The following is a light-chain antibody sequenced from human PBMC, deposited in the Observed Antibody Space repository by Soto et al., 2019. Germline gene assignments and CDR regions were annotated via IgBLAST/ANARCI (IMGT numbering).Light chain of an antibody. CDR2: DDN. CDR3: GSWDSSLSAYV. CDR1: SSNIGGNS. J-gene: IGLJ1*01. V-gene: IGLV1-51*01. Sequence: KVTISCSGSSSNIGGNSVSWYQQLPGTAPKLLIYDDNKRPSGIPGRFSGSKSGTSATLGITGFQTGDEADYYCGSWDSSLSAYVFGTGTKVTVL.